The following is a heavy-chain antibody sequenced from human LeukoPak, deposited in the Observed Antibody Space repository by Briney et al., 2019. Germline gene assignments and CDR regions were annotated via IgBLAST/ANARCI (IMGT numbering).Heavy chain of an antibody. V-gene: IGHV1-2*06. J-gene: IGHJ4*02. CDR3: AREVRLVGATLFDY. CDR1: GYTFTGYY. Sequence: ASVKVSCKASGYTFTGYYMHWVRQAPGQGLEWMGRINPNSGGTNYAQKFQGRVTTTRDTSISTAYMELSRLRSDDTAVYYCAREVRLVGATLFDYWGQGTLVTVSS. D-gene: IGHD1-26*01. CDR2: INPNSGGT.